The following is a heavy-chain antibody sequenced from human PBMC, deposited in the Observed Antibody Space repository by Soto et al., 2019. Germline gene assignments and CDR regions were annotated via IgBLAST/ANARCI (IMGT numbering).Heavy chain of an antibody. CDR1: GGSISSSSYY. J-gene: IGHJ6*03. Sequence: SETLSLTCTVSGGSISSSSYYWGWIRQPPGKGLEWIGSIYYSGSTYYNPSLKSRVTISVDTSKNQFSLKLSSVTAADTAVYYCARLRPITMVRGVTRREGGYMDVWGKGTTVTVSS. D-gene: IGHD3-10*01. V-gene: IGHV4-39*01. CDR2: IYYSGST. CDR3: ARLRPITMVRGVTRREGGYMDV.